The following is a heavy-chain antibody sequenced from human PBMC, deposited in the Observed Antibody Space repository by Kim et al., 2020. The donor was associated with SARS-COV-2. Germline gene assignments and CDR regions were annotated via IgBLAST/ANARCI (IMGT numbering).Heavy chain of an antibody. CDR2: MYYSGST. Sequence: SETLSLTCTVSSGSISSSRYYWGWIRQPPGKGLEWIGSMYYSGSTYYNPSLKTRVTISVDTSQNQFSLKLISVTAADTAVYYCATIAAAFDAFDIWGQGT. CDR1: SGSISSSRYY. D-gene: IGHD6-13*01. J-gene: IGHJ3*02. CDR3: ATIAAAFDAFDI. V-gene: IGHV4-39*07.